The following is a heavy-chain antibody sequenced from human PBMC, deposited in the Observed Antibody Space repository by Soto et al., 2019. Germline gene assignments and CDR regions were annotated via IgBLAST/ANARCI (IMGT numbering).Heavy chain of an antibody. CDR2: ISAYNGNT. CDR1: GGTFSNYG. D-gene: IGHD4-17*01. J-gene: IGHJ5*02. Sequence: ASVKVSCKASGGTFSNYGISWVRQAPGQGLEWMGWISAYNGNTNYAQKLQGRVTMTTDTSTSTAYMGLRSLRSDDTAVYYCAREGDYSLWGWFDPWGQGTLVTVSS. V-gene: IGHV1-18*01. CDR3: AREGDYSLWGWFDP.